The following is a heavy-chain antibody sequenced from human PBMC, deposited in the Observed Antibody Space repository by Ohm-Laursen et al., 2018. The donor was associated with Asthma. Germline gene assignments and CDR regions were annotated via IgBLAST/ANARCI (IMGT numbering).Heavy chain of an antibody. CDR2: GGSYYDGGLK. J-gene: IGHJ4*02. CDR3: ARDVMEWYLPAFDF. V-gene: IGHV3-30-3*01. D-gene: IGHD3-3*01. CDR1: GFTFNTYA. Sequence: SLRLSCTATGFTFNTYAMAWVRQAPGKGLEWVAVGGSYYDGGLKYYADSVNGRFTVSRDDSKNTLYLQMNSLRPDDTAVYYCARDVMEWYLPAFDFWGQGTLVTVSS.